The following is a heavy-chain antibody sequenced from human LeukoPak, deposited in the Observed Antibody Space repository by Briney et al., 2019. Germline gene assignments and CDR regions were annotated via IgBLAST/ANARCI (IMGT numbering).Heavy chain of an antibody. Sequence: GGALKISCEGSGYRFSNYWIGWVRPVPGKGVEWMGIIYPGDYETRYSPSFQGLVTISVDKSISTAYLQWSSLKASDTAMYYCAIPPGYCGNDCSFDHWGQGTLVTVSP. CDR2: IYPGDYET. CDR1: GYRFSNYW. J-gene: IGHJ4*02. CDR3: AIPPGYCGNDCSFDH. V-gene: IGHV5-51*01. D-gene: IGHD2-21*02.